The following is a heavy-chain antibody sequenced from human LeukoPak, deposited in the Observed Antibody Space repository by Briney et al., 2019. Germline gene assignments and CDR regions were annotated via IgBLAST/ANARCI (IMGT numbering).Heavy chain of an antibody. CDR3: ATAPLNGYSSGWYSFDY. Sequence: ASVKVSCKASGYTFTAYYMHWVRQAPGQGLEWMGWINPNSGGTNYAQKFQDRVTMTRYTSISTAYMELHRLRSDDTAVYYCATAPLNGYSSGWYSFDYWGQGTLVTVSS. CDR1: GYTFTAYY. CDR2: INPNSGGT. V-gene: IGHV1-2*02. D-gene: IGHD6-19*01. J-gene: IGHJ4*02.